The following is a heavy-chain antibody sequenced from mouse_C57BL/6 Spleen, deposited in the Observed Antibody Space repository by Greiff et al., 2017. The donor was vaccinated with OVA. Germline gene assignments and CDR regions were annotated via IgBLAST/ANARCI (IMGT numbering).Heavy chain of an antibody. CDR3: ARGGYYSSDY. D-gene: IGHD1-1*01. V-gene: IGHV3-6*01. CDR2: ISYAGSN. CDR1: GYSITSGYY. Sequence: ESGPGLVKPSQSLSLTCSVSGYSITSGYYWNWIRQFPGNQLEWVGYISYAGSNNYNPTLKNRIPLTRDTSKNQFFLKLNSVTTEDTATYYCARGGYYSSDYWGQGTTLTVSS. J-gene: IGHJ2*01.